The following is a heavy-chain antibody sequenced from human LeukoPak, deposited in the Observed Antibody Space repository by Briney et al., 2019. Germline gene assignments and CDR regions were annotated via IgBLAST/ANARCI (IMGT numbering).Heavy chain of an antibody. J-gene: IGHJ4*02. Sequence: GGSLRLSCAASGFTFSSYAMSWVRQAPGKGLEWVSAISGSGGSTYYADSVKGRFTISRDNSKNTLHLQMNSLGAEDTAVYYCATGYCSGGSCYSLVYWGQGTLVTVSS. CDR3: ATGYCSGGSCYSLVY. CDR2: ISGSGGST. V-gene: IGHV3-23*01. D-gene: IGHD2-15*01. CDR1: GFTFSSYA.